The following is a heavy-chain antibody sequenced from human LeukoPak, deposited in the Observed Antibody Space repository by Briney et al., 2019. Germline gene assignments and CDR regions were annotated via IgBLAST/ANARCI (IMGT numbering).Heavy chain of an antibody. D-gene: IGHD4-23*01. CDR3: ATHVGGGNGFDP. V-gene: IGHV4-39*01. CDR1: GGSISSSNSY. Sequence: PSETLSLTCIVSGGSISSSNSYWDWIRQPPGRGLEWIGDISHSGTINYNPSLRTRVTISADTSKNQFSLKLNSVTAADTAVYYCATHVGGGNGFDPWGQGTLVTVSS. CDR2: ISHSGTI. J-gene: IGHJ5*02.